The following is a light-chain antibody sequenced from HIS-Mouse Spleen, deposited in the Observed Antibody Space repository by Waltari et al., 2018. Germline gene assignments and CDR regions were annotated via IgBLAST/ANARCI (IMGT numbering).Light chain of an antibody. CDR1: QGISSY. J-gene: IGKJ3*01. CDR3: QQYNNWPLFT. CDR2: AAS. V-gene: IGKV1-9*01. Sequence: DIQLTQSPSFLSASVGDRVTITCRASQGISSYLAWYQQKPGKAPKLLIYAASTLQSGVPSRFSGSGSGTEFTLTISSLQSEDFAVYYCQQYNNWPLFTFGPGTKVDIK.